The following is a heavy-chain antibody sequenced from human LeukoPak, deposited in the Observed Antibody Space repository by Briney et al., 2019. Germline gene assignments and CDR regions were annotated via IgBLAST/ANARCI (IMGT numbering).Heavy chain of an antibody. J-gene: IGHJ4*02. CDR3: ARVRDSSSWYDY. Sequence: ASVNVSRMSCVYTHPSYVLNGVRPPTAKGLECVGWMNPNRCNTGYAQKFQGRVNMTKSTSISTAYMELSSLRSEDTAVYYCARVRDSSSWYDYWGQGTLVTVSS. V-gene: IGHV1-8*01. D-gene: IGHD6-13*01. CDR1: VYTHPSYV. CDR2: MNPNRCNT.